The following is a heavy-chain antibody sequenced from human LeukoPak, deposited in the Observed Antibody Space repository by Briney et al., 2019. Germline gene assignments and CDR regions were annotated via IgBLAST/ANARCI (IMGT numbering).Heavy chain of an antibody. CDR1: GFTFSSYE. CDR2: ISSSGSTI. V-gene: IGHV3-48*03. CDR3: AREGYYYDSSGYTAGAFDI. D-gene: IGHD3-22*01. Sequence: GGSLRLSCAASGFTFSSYEMNWVRQAPGKGLEWVSYISSSGSTIYYADSVKGRLTISRDNAKNSLYLQMNSLRAEDTAVYYCAREGYYYDSSGYTAGAFDIWGQGTMVTVSS. J-gene: IGHJ3*02.